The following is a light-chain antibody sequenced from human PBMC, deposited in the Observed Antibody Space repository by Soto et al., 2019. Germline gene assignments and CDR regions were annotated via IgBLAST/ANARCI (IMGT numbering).Light chain of an antibody. CDR1: QTVLYSSNNKNA. Sequence: DIVMTQSPDSLAVSLGERATINCKSSQTVLYSSNNKNALAWFQQKPGQSPKLLIYWASTRESGVPDRFSGSGSGPDFTLTISSLQAEDVAVYYCQQYLATLTFGGGTKVEIK. V-gene: IGKV4-1*01. CDR3: QQYLATLT. CDR2: WAS. J-gene: IGKJ4*01.